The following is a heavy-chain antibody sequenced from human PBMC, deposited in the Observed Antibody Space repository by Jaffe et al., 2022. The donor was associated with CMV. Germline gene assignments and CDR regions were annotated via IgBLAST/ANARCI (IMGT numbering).Heavy chain of an antibody. CDR2: ISSSGSTI. J-gene: IGHJ6*03. V-gene: IGHV3-48*03. D-gene: IGHD3-3*01. CDR1: GFTFSSYE. Sequence: EVQLVESGGGLVQPGGSLRLSCAASGFTFSSYEMNWVRQAPGKGLEWVSYISSSGSTIYYADSVKGRFTISRDNAKNSLYLQMNSLRAEDTAVYYCARVGRITIFGVVYYYYYMDVWGKGTTVTVSS. CDR3: ARVGRITIFGVVYYYYYMDV.